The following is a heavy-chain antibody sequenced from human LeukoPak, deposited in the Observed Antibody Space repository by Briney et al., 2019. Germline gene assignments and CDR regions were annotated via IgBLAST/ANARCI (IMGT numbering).Heavy chain of an antibody. Sequence: GGSLRLSCAASGFTFSSYAMSWVRQAPGKGLEWASAISGSGGSTYYADSVKGRFTISRDNSKNTVYLQMNSLRAEDTAVYYCAKVPVFSVTIYEVVTDDAFDIWGQGTIVTVSS. V-gene: IGHV3-23*01. CDR2: ISGSGGST. D-gene: IGHD3-3*01. CDR3: AKVPVFSVTIYEVVTDDAFDI. J-gene: IGHJ3*02. CDR1: GFTFSSYA.